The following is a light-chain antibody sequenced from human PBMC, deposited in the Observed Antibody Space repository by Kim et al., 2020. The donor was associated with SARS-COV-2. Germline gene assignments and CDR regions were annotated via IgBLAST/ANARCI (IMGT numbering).Light chain of an antibody. J-gene: IGKJ5*01. CDR3: QQYGKSPLT. CDR2: GAS. V-gene: IGKV3-20*01. CDR1: QSISNNY. Sequence: EIVLTQSPGTLSLSPGERATLSCRASQSISNNYLAWYQQKPGQAPRLLISGASTRATGIPDRFSGSGSGTDFTLTISRLEPEDFAVYVCQQYGKSPLTFGRGARMEVK.